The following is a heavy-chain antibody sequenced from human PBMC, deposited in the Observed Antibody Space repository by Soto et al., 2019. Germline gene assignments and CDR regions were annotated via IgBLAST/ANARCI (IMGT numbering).Heavy chain of an antibody. CDR1: GFSLTTSGVG. Sequence: QITLNESGPTVVRPTETLTLTCRFSGFSLTTSGVGVGWIRQSPGKAPEWLALIYWDDDKHYSASLKSRLTITKDTSNNQVVLTVSDLDPADTVTYYCAHRVLRTVFGLVTTTAIYFDFWGQGTPVAVSS. D-gene: IGHD3-3*01. CDR3: AHRVLRTVFGLVTTTAIYFDF. J-gene: IGHJ4*02. V-gene: IGHV2-5*02. CDR2: IYWDDDK.